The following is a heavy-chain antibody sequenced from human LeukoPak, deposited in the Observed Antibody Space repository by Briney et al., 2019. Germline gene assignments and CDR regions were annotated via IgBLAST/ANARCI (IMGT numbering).Heavy chain of an antibody. D-gene: IGHD3-22*01. CDR2: TYYKSKWYT. Sequence: SQTLSLTCAISGDSVSSNTATWNWIRQSPSRGLEWLGKTYYKSKWYTDYAVSVESRITIETDTSKNQFSLHLNSVTPEDTAVYYCARSTVIVVITPSYFDSWGQGTLVTVSS. V-gene: IGHV6-1*01. J-gene: IGHJ4*02. CDR3: ARSTVIVVITPSYFDS. CDR1: GDSVSSNTAT.